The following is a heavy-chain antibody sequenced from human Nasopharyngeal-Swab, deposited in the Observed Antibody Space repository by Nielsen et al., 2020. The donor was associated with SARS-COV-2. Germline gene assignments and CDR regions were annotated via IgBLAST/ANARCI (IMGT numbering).Heavy chain of an antibody. Sequence: SETLSLTCTVSGGPISSYYWSWIRQPAGKGLEWIGRFYSSGSTTYSYNPSLKSRVTMSVDTSKNQFSLRLTSMSAADTAVYYCARVGRNGLYYFDYWGQGTLVTVSS. CDR2: FYSSGSTTY. J-gene: IGHJ4*02. CDR1: GGPISSYY. D-gene: IGHD3-10*01. CDR3: ARVGRNGLYYFDY. V-gene: IGHV4-4*07.